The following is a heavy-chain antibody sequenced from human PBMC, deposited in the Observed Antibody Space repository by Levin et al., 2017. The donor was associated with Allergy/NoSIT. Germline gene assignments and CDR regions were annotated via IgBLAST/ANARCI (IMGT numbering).Heavy chain of an antibody. Sequence: ASVKVSCKASGYTFTSYGISWVRQAPGQGLEWMGWISAYNGNTNYAQKLQGRVTMTTDTSTSTAYMELRSLRSDDTAVYYCARDPSGDYSNYDPDVFFDYWGQGTLVTVSS. D-gene: IGHD4-11*01. CDR3: ARDPSGDYSNYDPDVFFDY. CDR1: GYTFTSYG. J-gene: IGHJ4*02. V-gene: IGHV1-18*01. CDR2: ISAYNGNT.